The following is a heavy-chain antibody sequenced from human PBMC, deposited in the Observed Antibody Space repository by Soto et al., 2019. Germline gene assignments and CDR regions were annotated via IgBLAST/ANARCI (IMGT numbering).Heavy chain of an antibody. V-gene: IGHV1-18*01. D-gene: IGHD1-26*01. J-gene: IGHJ4*02. CDR1: GYTCTIYG. Sequence: GGSVKVSCKASGYTCTIYGISGVVRAPGQGLEGMGWISAYNGNTNYAQKLQGRVTMTTDTSTSTAYMELRSLRSDDTAVYYCAREAGGSPVGGDWGQGTLVTVSS. CDR2: ISAYNGNT. CDR3: AREAGGSPVGGD.